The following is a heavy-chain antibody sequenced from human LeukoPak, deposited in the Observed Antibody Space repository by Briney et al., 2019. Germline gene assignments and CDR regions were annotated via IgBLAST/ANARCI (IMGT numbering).Heavy chain of an antibody. Sequence: PGGSLRLSCAASGFTFENYWMSWVRQAPGKGPEWVANIKQDGSVEHYLDSVKSRFTISRDKAKNSLILQMNSLRAEDTAVYYCARWAGVTGYWGQGTLVTVSS. CDR3: ARWAGVTGY. CDR2: IKQDGSVE. J-gene: IGHJ4*02. D-gene: IGHD5-18*01. V-gene: IGHV3-7*01. CDR1: GFTFENYW.